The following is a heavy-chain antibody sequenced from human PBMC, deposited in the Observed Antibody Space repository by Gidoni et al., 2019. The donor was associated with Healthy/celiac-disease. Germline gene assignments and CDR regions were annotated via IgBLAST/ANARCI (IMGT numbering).Heavy chain of an antibody. CDR1: GCTFSSDG. V-gene: IGHV3-33*01. J-gene: IGHJ6*03. CDR2: IWYDGSTT. Sequence: QVQRVESGGGVVQPGRSLRLSCAASGCTFSSDGRHWVRQAPGKGLEWVAVIWYDGSTTYYADSVKGRFTISRDNSKNTLYLQMNSLRAEDTAVYYCARGPWGSYRYTGVYYYYMDVWGKGTTVTVSS. D-gene: IGHD3-16*02. CDR3: ARGPWGSYRYTGVYYYYMDV.